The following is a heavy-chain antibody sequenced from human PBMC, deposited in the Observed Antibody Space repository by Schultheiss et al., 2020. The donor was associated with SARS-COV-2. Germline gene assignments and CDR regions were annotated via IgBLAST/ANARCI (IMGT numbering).Heavy chain of an antibody. CDR2: IDIAGDP. J-gene: IGHJ6*02. Sequence: GGSLRLSCAASGFTFSSYDMLWVRQATGKGLEWVSVIDIAGDPYYPDSVKGRFTISRENAKNSLYLQMNSLRAEDTALYYCAGVWWEVGSNYYGMDVWGQGTTVTVSS. CDR1: GFTFSSYD. CDR3: AGVWWEVGSNYYGMDV. D-gene: IGHD1-26*01. V-gene: IGHV3-13*05.